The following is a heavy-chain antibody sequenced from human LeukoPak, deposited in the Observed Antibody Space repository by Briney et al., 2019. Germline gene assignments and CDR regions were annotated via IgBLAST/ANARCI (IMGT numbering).Heavy chain of an antibody. CDR2: IYYSGST. CDR1: GGSISSYY. V-gene: IGHV4-59*01. Sequence: SETLSLTCTVSGGSISSYYWSWIRQPPGKGLEWIGYIYYSGSTNYNPSLKSRVTISVDTSKNQFSLKLSSVTAADTAVYYCARDRRDGTFDYWGQGTLVTVSS. J-gene: IGHJ4*02. D-gene: IGHD5-24*01. CDR3: ARDRRDGTFDY.